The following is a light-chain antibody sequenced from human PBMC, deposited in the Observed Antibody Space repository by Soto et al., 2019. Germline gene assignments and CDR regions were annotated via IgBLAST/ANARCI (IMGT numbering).Light chain of an antibody. Sequence: DIQLTQSPSFLSASVGDRVTITFRASQGISTYLAWYQQRPGKAPKLLIYAASTLQSGVPSRFSGSGSGTEFTLTISSLQPEDFATYYCQQLNRYPPTFGQGTKVDIK. V-gene: IGKV1-9*01. J-gene: IGKJ1*01. CDR2: AAS. CDR3: QQLNRYPPT. CDR1: QGISTY.